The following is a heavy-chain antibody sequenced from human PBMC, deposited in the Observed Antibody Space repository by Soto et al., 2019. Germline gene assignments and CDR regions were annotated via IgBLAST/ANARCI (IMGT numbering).Heavy chain of an antibody. Sequence: QVQLQESGPGLVKPSQTLSLTCTVSGGSISSGGYYWSWIRQHPGKGLEWIGYIYYSGSTYYNPSLKSRVTISVDTSKNQFSLKLSSVTAADTAVYHCAREMASDIVVAKRYFDYWGQGTLVTVSS. D-gene: IGHD2-15*01. CDR1: GGSISSGGYY. CDR2: IYYSGST. J-gene: IGHJ4*02. CDR3: AREMASDIVVAKRYFDY. V-gene: IGHV4-31*03.